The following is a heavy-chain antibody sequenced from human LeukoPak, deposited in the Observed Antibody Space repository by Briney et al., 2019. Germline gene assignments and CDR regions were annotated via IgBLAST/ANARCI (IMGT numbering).Heavy chain of an antibody. Sequence: SVNVSCKASGYTFTSYAMNWVRQAPGQGLEWMGGIIPIFGTANYAQKFQGRVTITADESTSTAYMELSSLRSEDTAVYYCARERGYSGYDLDYWGQGTLVTVSS. CDR2: IIPIFGTA. D-gene: IGHD5-12*01. CDR3: ARERGYSGYDLDY. CDR1: GYTFTSYA. V-gene: IGHV1-69*13. J-gene: IGHJ4*02.